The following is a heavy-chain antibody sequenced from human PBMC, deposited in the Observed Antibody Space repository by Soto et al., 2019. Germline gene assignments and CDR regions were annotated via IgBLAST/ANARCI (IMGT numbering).Heavy chain of an antibody. CDR1: GYTFTSYY. CDR3: ARALKPTYDYDSSGYPQPHY. J-gene: IGHJ4*02. Sequence: ASVKVSCKASGYTFTSYYMHWVRQAPGQGLEWMGIINPSGGSTSYAQKFQGRVTMTRDTSTSTVYMELSSLRSEDTAVYYCARALKPTYDYDSSGYPQPHYWGQGTLVTVSS. CDR2: INPSGGST. V-gene: IGHV1-46*01. D-gene: IGHD3-22*01.